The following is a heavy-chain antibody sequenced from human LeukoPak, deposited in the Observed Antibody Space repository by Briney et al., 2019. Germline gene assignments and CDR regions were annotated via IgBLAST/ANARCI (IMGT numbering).Heavy chain of an antibody. CDR3: AKRTSGSSWYSSDY. V-gene: IGHV3-23*01. J-gene: IGHJ4*02. D-gene: IGHD6-13*01. CDR1: GFTFSSFA. CDR2: MSGDATST. Sequence: GGSLRLSCAASGFTFSSFAMNWVRQAPGKGLEWVSTMSGDATSTYYADSVKGRFTISRDNSKNTLYLQMNSLRAEDTAVYYCAKRTSGSSWYSSDYWGQGTLVTVSS.